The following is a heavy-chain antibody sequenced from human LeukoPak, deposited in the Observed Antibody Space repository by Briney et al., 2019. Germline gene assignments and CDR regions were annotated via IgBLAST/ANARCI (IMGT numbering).Heavy chain of an antibody. V-gene: IGHV3-48*01. J-gene: IGHJ3*02. D-gene: IGHD2-8*02. CDR1: GFTFSSYS. Sequence: GGSLRLSCAASGFTFSSYSMNWVRQAPGKGLEWVSYISSSSTIYYADSVKGRFTISRDNAKNSLYLQMNSLRAEDTAVYYCARDAEEVKVVSDAFDIWGQGTMVTVSS. CDR3: ARDAEEVKVVSDAFDI. CDR2: ISSSSTI.